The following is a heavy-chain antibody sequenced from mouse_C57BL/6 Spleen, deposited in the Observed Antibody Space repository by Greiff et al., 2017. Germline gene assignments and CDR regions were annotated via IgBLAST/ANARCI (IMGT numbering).Heavy chain of an antibody. CDR1: GFSLTSYA. J-gene: IGHJ2*01. D-gene: IGHD1-1*01. Sequence: QVQLQQSGPGLVAPSQSLSITCTVSGFSLTSYAISWVRQPPGKGLEWLGVIWTGGGTNYNSALKSRLSISKDNSKSQVFLKMNSLQTDDTARYYCARNGVVAEAYYFDYWGQGTTLTVSS. CDR3: ARNGVVAEAYYFDY. V-gene: IGHV2-9-1*01. CDR2: IWTGGGT.